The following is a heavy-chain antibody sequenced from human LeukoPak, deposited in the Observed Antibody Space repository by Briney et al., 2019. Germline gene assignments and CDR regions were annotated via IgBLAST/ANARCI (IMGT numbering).Heavy chain of an antibody. CDR1: GYTFTSYG. CDR2: SSAYNGNT. Sequence: ASVKVSCKASGYTFTSYGISWVRQAPGQGLEWMGWSSAYNGNTNYAQKLQGRVTMTTDTSTSTAYMELRSLRSDDTAVYYCASGNAGYSSGWYWGTSGDAFDIWGQGTMVTVSS. J-gene: IGHJ3*02. V-gene: IGHV1-18*01. D-gene: IGHD6-19*01. CDR3: ASGNAGYSSGWYWGTSGDAFDI.